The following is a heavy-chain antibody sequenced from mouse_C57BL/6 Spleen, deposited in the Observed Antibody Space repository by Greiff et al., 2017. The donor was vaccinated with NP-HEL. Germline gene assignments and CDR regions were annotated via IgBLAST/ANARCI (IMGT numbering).Heavy chain of an antibody. J-gene: IGHJ1*03. CDR3: TTPYYYGSSYEDFDV. CDR1: GFNIKDYY. Sequence: VQLQQSGAELVRPGASVKLSCTASGFNIKDYYMHWVKQRPEQGLEWIGRIDPEDGDTEYAPKFQGKATMTADTSSNTAYLQLSSLTSEDTAVYYCTTPYYYGSSYEDFDVWGTGTTVTVSS. V-gene: IGHV14-1*01. D-gene: IGHD1-1*01. CDR2: IDPEDGDT.